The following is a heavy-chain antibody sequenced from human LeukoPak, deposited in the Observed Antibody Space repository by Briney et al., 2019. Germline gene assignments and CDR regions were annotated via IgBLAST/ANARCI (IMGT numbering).Heavy chain of an antibody. CDR3: VKDLSDRDVDY. CDR2: ISKNGGNT. D-gene: IGHD2-21*02. J-gene: IGHJ4*02. Sequence: GGSLRLSCLGSGFTFSWYGMNWVRQASGRGLEYVSAISKNGGNTYYVDSVKGRFTISRDNSKNTLYLQMNSLRVEDTAVYFCVKDLSDRDVDYRGQGTLVTVSS. V-gene: IGHV3-64D*06. CDR1: GFTFSWYG.